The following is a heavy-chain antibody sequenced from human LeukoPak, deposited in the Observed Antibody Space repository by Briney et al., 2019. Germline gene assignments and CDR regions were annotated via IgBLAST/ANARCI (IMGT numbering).Heavy chain of an antibody. CDR2: IYYSGST. V-gene: IGHV4-59*12. CDR3: ARVILGYCSSTSCYRRPFDY. D-gene: IGHD2-2*02. J-gene: IGHJ4*02. CDR1: GGSISSYY. Sequence: SETLSLTCTVSGGSISSYYWSWIRQPPGKGLEWIGYIYYSGSTNYNPSLKSRVTISVDTSKNQFSLKLSSVTAADTAVYYCARVILGYCSSTSCYRRPFDYWGQGTLVTVSS.